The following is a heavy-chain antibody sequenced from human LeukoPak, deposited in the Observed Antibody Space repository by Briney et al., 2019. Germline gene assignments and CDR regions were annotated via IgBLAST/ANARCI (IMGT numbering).Heavy chain of an antibody. J-gene: IGHJ6*02. CDR1: GFTFSNYW. CDR3: SRDSLSSCGGDCYSGLDV. CDR2: IRSDGSST. V-gene: IGHV3-74*01. D-gene: IGHD2-21*02. Sequence: GGSLRLSCAASGFTFSNYWMHWVRQAPGEALMWVTRIRSDGSSTTYADSVKGRFTISRDSAKNTLYLQMNSLRAEDTAVYYCSRDSLSSCGGDCYSGLDVWGQGTTVTVSS.